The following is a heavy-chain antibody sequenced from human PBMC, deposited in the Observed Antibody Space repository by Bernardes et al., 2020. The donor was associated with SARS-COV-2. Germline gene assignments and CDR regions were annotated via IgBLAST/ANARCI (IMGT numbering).Heavy chain of an antibody. CDR1: GFTFSADW. J-gene: IGHJ4*02. D-gene: IGHD1-26*01. V-gene: IGHV3-74*01. Sequence: GGSLRLSCAASGFTFSADWMHWVRQVPGTGLVSVSRINPDGSIISYVDTVKGRFTMSRDNGKNTLYLQMNSLRAEDTAVYYCVRGGCRVGAGCHWGKGTLVTVSS. CDR2: INPDGSII. CDR3: VRGGCRVGAGCH.